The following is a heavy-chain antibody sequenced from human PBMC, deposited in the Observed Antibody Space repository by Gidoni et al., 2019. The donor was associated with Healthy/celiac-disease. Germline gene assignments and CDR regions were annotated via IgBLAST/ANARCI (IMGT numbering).Heavy chain of an antibody. J-gene: IGHJ6*02. V-gene: IGHV1-58*02. CDR2: IVVGSGNT. Sequence: QMQLVQSGPEVKKPGTSVKVSCKASGFTFTSSAMQWVRQARGQRLEWIGWIVVGSGNTNYAQKFQERVTITRDMSTSTAYMELSSLRSEDTAVYYCAADPFLEWLGLYGMDVWGQGTTVTVSS. CDR3: AADPFLEWLGLYGMDV. CDR1: GFTFTSSA. D-gene: IGHD3-3*02.